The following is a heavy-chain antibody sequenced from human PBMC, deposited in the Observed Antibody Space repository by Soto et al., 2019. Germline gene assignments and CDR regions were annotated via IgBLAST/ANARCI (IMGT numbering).Heavy chain of an antibody. CDR3: AKDLSIELRVLEWSQNPNWFDP. Sequence: PGGSLRLSCAASGFTFSSYAMSWVRQAPGKGLEWVSAISGSGGSTYYADSVKGRFTISRDNSKNTLYLQMNSLRAEDTAVYYSAKDLSIELRVLEWSQNPNWFDPWGQGTLVTVSS. D-gene: IGHD3-3*01. J-gene: IGHJ5*02. V-gene: IGHV3-23*01. CDR1: GFTFSSYA. CDR2: ISGSGGST.